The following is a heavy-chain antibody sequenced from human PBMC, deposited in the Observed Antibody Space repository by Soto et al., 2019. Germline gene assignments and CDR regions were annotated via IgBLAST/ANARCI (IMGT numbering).Heavy chain of an antibody. V-gene: IGHV1-2*02. J-gene: IGHJ4*02. CDR1: GYTFSGFY. D-gene: IGHD6-19*01. CDR3: ASAAVTGTAGLDF. CDR2: INPNSGGT. Sequence: ASVKVSCKASGYTFSGFYMHWVRQAPGQGLEWMGWINPNSGGTKSAEKFQGRATMTRDTSISTAYMELSRLTSDDTAVYYCASAAVTGTAGLDFWGQGTQVTVS.